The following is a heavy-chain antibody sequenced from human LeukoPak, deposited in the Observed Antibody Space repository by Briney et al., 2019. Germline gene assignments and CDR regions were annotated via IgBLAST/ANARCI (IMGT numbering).Heavy chain of an antibody. CDR3: ARGWASEAFDY. J-gene: IGHJ4*02. Sequence: GGSLRLSCVASGFTFSTYGMSWVRQAPGKGLEWVSSISSSSSYIYYADSVKGRFTISRDNAKNSLYLQMDSLRAEDTAVYYCARGWASEAFDYWGQGTLVTVSS. CDR1: GFTFSTYG. D-gene: IGHD3-16*01. V-gene: IGHV3-21*01. CDR2: ISSSSSYI.